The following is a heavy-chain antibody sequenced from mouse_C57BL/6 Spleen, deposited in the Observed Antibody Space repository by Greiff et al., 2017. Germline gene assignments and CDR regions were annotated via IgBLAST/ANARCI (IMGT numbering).Heavy chain of an antibody. CDR3: ARWAITTVVASDY. CDR1: GYTFTSYW. D-gene: IGHD1-1*01. V-gene: IGHV1-50*01. CDR2: IDPSDSYT. J-gene: IGHJ2*01. Sequence: VQLQQPGAELVKPGASVKLSCKASGYTFTSYWMQWVKQRPGQGLEWIGEIDPSDSYTNYNQKFKGKATLTVDTSSSTAYMQLSSLTSEDSAVYYGARWAITTVVASDYWGQGTTLTVSS.